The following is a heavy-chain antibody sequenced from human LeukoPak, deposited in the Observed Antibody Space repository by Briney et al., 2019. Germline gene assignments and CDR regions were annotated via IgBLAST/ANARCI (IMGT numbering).Heavy chain of an antibody. CDR1: GYTFTSYG. D-gene: IGHD3-10*01. CDR3: ARGYNSRCYYGSGSYCYFDY. V-gene: IGHV1-18*01. Sequence: ASVKVFCKASGYTFTSYGISWVRQAPGQGLEWMGWISAYNGNTNYAQKLQGGVTMTTDTSTSTAYMELRSLRSDDTAVYYCARGYNSRCYYGSGSYCYFDYWGQGTLVTVSS. CDR2: ISAYNGNT. J-gene: IGHJ4*02.